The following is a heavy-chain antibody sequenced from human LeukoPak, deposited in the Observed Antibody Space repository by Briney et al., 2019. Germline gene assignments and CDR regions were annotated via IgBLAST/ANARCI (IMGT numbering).Heavy chain of an antibody. V-gene: IGHV4-34*01. D-gene: IGHD1-1*01. CDR3: ARDRLERRFCWFDP. Sequence: SETLSLTCAVYGGSFSGYYWSWIRQPPGKGLEWIGEINHSGSTNYNPSLKSRVTISVDTSKNQFSLKLSSVTAADTAVCYCARDRLERRFCWFDPWGQGTLVTVSS. CDR2: INHSGST. CDR1: GGSFSGYY. J-gene: IGHJ5*02.